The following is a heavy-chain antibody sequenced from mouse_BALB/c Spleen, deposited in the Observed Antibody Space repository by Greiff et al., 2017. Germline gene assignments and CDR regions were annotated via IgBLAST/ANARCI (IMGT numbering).Heavy chain of an antibody. CDR1: GYSITSGYY. D-gene: IGHD1-1*01. J-gene: IGHJ2*01. CDR2: ISYDGSN. V-gene: IGHV3-6*02. CDR3: ARKGGSSLFLDY. Sequence: EVQLVESGPGLVKPSQSLSLTCSVTGYSITSGYYWNWIRQFPGNKLEWMGYISYDGSNNYNPSLKNRISITRDTSKNQFFLKLNSVTTEDTATYYCARKGGSSLFLDYWGQGTTLTVSS.